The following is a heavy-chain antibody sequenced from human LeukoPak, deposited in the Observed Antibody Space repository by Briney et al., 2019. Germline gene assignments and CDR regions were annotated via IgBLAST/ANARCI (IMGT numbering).Heavy chain of an antibody. V-gene: IGHV3-48*01. CDR3: SVTKCYRCHDYGMDV. J-gene: IGHJ6*02. CDR2: ISSSSSTI. Sequence: GGSLRLSCAGPGFTFSSYSMNWVRQAPGKGLEWVSYISSSSSTIYYADSVKGRFTIFRDNSKNTLYLQMNSLRAEDTAVYYCSVTKCYRCHDYGMDVWGQGTTVTVSS. CDR1: GFTFSSYS. D-gene: IGHD2-2*02.